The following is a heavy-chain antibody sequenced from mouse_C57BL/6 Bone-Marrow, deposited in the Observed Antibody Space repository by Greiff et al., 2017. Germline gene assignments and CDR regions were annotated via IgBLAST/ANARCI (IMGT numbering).Heavy chain of an antibody. CDR1: GYAFSSSW. J-gene: IGHJ2*01. CDR2: IYPGDGDT. CDR3: ARCLRLDD. D-gene: IGHD2-12*01. Sequence: VQLVESGPELVKPGASVKLSCKASGYAFSSSWMNWVKQRPGKGLEWIGRIYPGDGDTNYNGKFKGKATLTADESSSTAYMQLSSLPSEDSAVYFCARCLRLDDWGQGTTLTVSS. V-gene: IGHV1-82*01.